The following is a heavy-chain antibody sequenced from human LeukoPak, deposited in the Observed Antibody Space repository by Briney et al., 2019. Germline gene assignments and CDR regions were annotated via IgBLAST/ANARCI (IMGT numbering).Heavy chain of an antibody. D-gene: IGHD4-11*01. CDR2: IWSDGTEK. CDR1: GFTYSHYG. CDR3: AKDAQRGFDYSNSLEY. J-gene: IGHJ4*02. V-gene: IGHV3-33*06. Sequence: GGSLRLSCAASGFTYSHYGMHWVRQAPGKGLEWVAVIWSDGTEKYYGDAVKGRFTISRDNSRNTQYLQMNSLRGEDTAVYYCAKDAQRGFDYSNSLEYWGQGTLVTVSS.